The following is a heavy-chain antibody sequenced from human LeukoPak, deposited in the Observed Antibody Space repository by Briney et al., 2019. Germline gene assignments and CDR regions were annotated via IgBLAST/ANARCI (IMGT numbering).Heavy chain of an antibody. Sequence: ASVKVSCKASGYTFTGYYMHWVRQAPGQGLEWMGRINPNSGGTNYAQKFQGRVTMTRDTSISTAYMELSRLRSDDTAVYYCARGGWFGELLFGYFDYWGQGTLVTVSS. CDR3: ARGGWFGELLFGYFDY. CDR1: GYTFTGYY. J-gene: IGHJ4*02. CDR2: INPNSGGT. D-gene: IGHD3-10*01. V-gene: IGHV1-2*06.